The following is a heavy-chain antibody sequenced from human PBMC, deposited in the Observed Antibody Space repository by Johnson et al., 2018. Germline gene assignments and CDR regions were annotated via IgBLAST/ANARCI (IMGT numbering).Heavy chain of an antibody. CDR1: GGTFSSYA. J-gene: IGHJ6*02. D-gene: IGHD3-10*01. CDR3: ASRDGSGSYEANCHYDGMDG. V-gene: IGHV1-69*12. Sequence: VQLVQSGAEVKKPGSSVKVSCKASGGTFSSYAISWVRQAPGQGLEWMGGIIPIFGTANYAQKFQGRVTITADESTRTAYMELSSLRSEDTAGYYCASRDGSGSYEANCHYDGMDGWGQGPTVTVSS. CDR2: IIPIFGTA.